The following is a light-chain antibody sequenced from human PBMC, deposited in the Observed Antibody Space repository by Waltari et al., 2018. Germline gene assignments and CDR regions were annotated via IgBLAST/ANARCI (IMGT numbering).Light chain of an antibody. J-gene: IGLJ2*01. CDR1: PPTICTNY. CDR2: GKD. Sequence: QSVLTQPPSVPAAPGQKVTISCSCSPPTICTNYVPWYQQFPGAAPKVLIYGKDKRATGIPDRFSGSKSGTSATLDITGLQTGDEADYYCGTWDNTLSAVFGGGTKVTVL. CDR3: GTWDNTLSAV. V-gene: IGLV1-51*02.